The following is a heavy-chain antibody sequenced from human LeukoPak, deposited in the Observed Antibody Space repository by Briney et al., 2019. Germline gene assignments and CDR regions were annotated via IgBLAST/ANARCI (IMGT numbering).Heavy chain of an antibody. CDR2: ISYDGSNK. J-gene: IGHJ4*02. Sequence: GGSLRLSCAVSGFTFSSYAMHWVRQAPGKGLEWVAVISYDGSNKYYADSVKGRFTISRDNSKNTLYLQMNSLRAEDTAVYYCARGRIAAAVFDYWGQGTLVTVSS. CDR3: ARGRIAAAVFDY. CDR1: GFTFSSYA. D-gene: IGHD6-13*01. V-gene: IGHV3-30*01.